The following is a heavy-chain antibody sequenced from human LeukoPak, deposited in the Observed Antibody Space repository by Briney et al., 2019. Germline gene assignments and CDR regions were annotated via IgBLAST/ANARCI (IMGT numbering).Heavy chain of an antibody. J-gene: IGHJ5*02. CDR3: ARDPHMATPPNWFDP. Sequence: PSETLSLTCAVYGGSFSGYYWSWIRQPPGKGLEWIGEINHSGSTNYNPSLKSRVTISVDTSKNQFSLKLSSVTAADTAVYYCARDPHMATPPNWFDPWGQGTLVTVSS. CDR1: GGSFSGYY. D-gene: IGHD2-21*01. V-gene: IGHV4-34*01. CDR2: INHSGST.